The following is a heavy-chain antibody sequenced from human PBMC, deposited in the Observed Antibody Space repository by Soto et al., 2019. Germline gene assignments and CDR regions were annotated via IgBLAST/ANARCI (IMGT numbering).Heavy chain of an antibody. CDR1: GGTFSSYA. CDR2: IIPIFGTA. D-gene: IGHD3-3*01. Sequence: SVKVSCKASGGTFSSYAISWVRQAPGQGLEWMGGIIPIFGTANYAQKFQGRVTITADKSTSTAYMELSSLRSEDTAVYYCARGGRGRFLEWLSNTLYGMDVWGQGTTVTVSS. CDR3: ARGGRGRFLEWLSNTLYGMDV. V-gene: IGHV1-69*06. J-gene: IGHJ6*02.